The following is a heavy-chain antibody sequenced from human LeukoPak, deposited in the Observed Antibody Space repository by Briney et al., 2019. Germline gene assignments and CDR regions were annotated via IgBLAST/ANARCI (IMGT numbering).Heavy chain of an antibody. J-gene: IGHJ4*02. V-gene: IGHV3-33*01. CDR2: IWYDGSNK. CDR1: GFTFSSYG. Sequence: GGSLRLSCAASGFTFSSYGMHWVRQAPGKGLEWVAVIWYDGSNKYYADSVKGRFTISRDNSKNTLYLQMNSLRAEDTAVHYCARDSHYYGSGSPPRFDYWGQGTLVTVSS. CDR3: ARDSHYYGSGSPPRFDY. D-gene: IGHD3-10*01.